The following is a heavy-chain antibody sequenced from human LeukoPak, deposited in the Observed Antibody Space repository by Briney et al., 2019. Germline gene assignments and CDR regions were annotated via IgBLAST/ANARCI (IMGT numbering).Heavy chain of an antibody. D-gene: IGHD2-2*01. Sequence: ASVKVSCKVSGYTLTELSMHWVRQAPGKGLEWMGGFDPEDGETNYAQKFQGRVTMPEDKSTDTAYMELNSLRSGDTAVYYCATGGGICSSTSCRHYYYGMDVGGKGTTVTVSS. CDR3: ATGGGICSSTSCRHYYYGMDV. CDR1: GYTLTELS. V-gene: IGHV1-24*01. J-gene: IGHJ6*04. CDR2: FDPEDGET.